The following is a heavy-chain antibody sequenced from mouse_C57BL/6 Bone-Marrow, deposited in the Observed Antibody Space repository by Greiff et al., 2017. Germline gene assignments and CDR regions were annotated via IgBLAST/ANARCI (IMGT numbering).Heavy chain of an antibody. CDR3: TRSLIYYGTNY. CDR2: IDPEDGET. V-gene: IGHV14-2*01. J-gene: IGHJ2*01. Sequence: EVKLMESGAELVKPGASVKLSCTASGFNIKDYYIHWVKQRTEQDLEWIGRIDPEDGETKYAPKFQDKATITADTSSHTAYLQLSSLTSEDTAVYYCTRSLIYYGTNYWGQGTTLTVSS. D-gene: IGHD1-1*01. CDR1: GFNIKDYY.